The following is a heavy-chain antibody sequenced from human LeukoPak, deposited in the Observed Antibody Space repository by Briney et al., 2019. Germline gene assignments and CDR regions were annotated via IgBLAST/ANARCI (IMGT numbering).Heavy chain of an antibody. CDR1: GYSFTSYW. D-gene: IGHD2-8*01. CDR2: ILPGDSDT. J-gene: IGHJ4*02. Sequence: GESLKISCKGSGYSFTSYWIGWVRQLPGKGLEWMGIILPGDSDTRYSPSFQGQVTISADKSISTVYLQWSSLKASDTAMYYCARQNRPAIWYHFDYWGQGTLVTVSS. V-gene: IGHV5-51*01. CDR3: ARQNRPAIWYHFDY.